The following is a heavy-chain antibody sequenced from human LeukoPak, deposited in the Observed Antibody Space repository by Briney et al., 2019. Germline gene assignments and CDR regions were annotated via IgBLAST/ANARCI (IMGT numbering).Heavy chain of an antibody. CDR1: GFTFSSYG. Sequence: SGRSLRLSCAASGFTFSSYGMHWVRQAPGKGLEWVAVISYDGSNKYYADSVKGRFTISRDNSKNTLYLQMNSLRAEETAVYYCARALLGSNWKIFDYWGQGTLVTVSS. CDR3: ARALLGSNWKIFDY. J-gene: IGHJ4*02. D-gene: IGHD1-1*01. CDR2: ISYDGSNK. V-gene: IGHV3-30*03.